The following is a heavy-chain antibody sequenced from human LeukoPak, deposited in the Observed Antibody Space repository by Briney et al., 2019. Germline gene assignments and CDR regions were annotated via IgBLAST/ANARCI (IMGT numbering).Heavy chain of an antibody. V-gene: IGHV1-2*02. CDR1: GHTFTGYY. CDR3: ARDRSYYGSGSYYNLDY. CDR2: INPNSGGT. Sequence: ASVKVSCKASGHTFTGYYMHWVRQAPGQGLEWMGWINPNSGGTNYAQKFQGRVTMTRDTSISTAYMELSRLRSDDTAVYYCARDRSYYGSGSYYNLDYWGQGTLVTVSS. D-gene: IGHD3-10*01. J-gene: IGHJ4*02.